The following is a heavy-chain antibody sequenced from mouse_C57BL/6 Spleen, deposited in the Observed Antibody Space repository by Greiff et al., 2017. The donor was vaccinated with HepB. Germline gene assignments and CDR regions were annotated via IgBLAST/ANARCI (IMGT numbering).Heavy chain of an antibody. Sequence: VQLQQPGAELVKPGASVKMSCKASGYTFTSYWITWVKQRPGQGLEWIGDIYPGSGSTNYNEKFKSKATLTVDTSSSTAYMQLSSLTSEDSAVYYCARRRYDYVYYYAMDYWGQGTSVTVSS. V-gene: IGHV1-55*01. CDR2: IYPGSGST. CDR3: ARRRYDYVYYYAMDY. J-gene: IGHJ4*01. CDR1: GYTFTSYW. D-gene: IGHD2-4*01.